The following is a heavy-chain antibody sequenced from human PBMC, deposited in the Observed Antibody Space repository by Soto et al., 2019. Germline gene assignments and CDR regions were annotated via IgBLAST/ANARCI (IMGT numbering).Heavy chain of an antibody. CDR1: GGSISSSY. Sequence: PSETLSLTCTVSGGSISSSYWSWIRQPTGKGLEWIGYIYYSGSTNYNPSLKSRVTISVDTSKNQFSLKLSSVTAANTAVYYCAILGEYYGSGSYYPLQSFYFDYWGQGTLVTVSS. CDR3: AILGEYYGSGSYYPLQSFYFDY. V-gene: IGHV4-59*08. J-gene: IGHJ4*02. D-gene: IGHD3-10*01. CDR2: IYYSGST.